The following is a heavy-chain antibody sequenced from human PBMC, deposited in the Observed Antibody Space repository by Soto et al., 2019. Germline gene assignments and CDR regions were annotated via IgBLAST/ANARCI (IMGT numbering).Heavy chain of an antibody. V-gene: IGHV3-7*01. D-gene: IGHD2-2*01. CDR1: GLTFSSYW. CDR2: IKQDGSEK. CDR3: ARDPNIVLVPAALRSYYYYYGMDV. J-gene: IGHJ6*02. Sequence: PGGSLRLSCAASGLTFSSYWMSWVRQAPGKGLEWVANIKQDGSEKYYVDSVKGRFTISRDNAKNSLYLQMNSLRAEDTAVYYCARDPNIVLVPAALRSYYYYYGMDVWGQGTTVTVSS.